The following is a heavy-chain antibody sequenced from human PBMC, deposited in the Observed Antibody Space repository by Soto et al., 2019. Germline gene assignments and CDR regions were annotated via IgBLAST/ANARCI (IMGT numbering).Heavy chain of an antibody. CDR1: GGSISSYY. Sequence: SETLSLTCTVSGGSISSYYWSWIRQPPGKGLEWIGEINHSGSTNYNPSLKSRVTISVDTSKNQFSLKLSSVTAADTAVYYCARGFGVAATFYYYYYMDVWGKGTTVT. CDR3: ARGFGVAATFYYYYYMDV. V-gene: IGHV4-34*01. D-gene: IGHD2-15*01. CDR2: INHSGST. J-gene: IGHJ6*03.